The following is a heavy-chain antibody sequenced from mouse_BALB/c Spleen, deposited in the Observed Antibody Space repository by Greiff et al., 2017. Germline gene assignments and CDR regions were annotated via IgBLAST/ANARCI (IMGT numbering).Heavy chain of an antibody. D-gene: IGHD1-1*01. CDR1: GYTFTSYW. Sequence: EVQLQQSGTVLARPGASVKMSCKASGYTFTSYWMHWVKQRPGQGLEWIGAIYPGNSDTSYNQKFKGKAKLTAVTSTSTAYMELSSLTNEDSAVYYCTRSLYGSSYGYWGQGTTLTVSS. V-gene: IGHV1-5*01. CDR3: TRSLYGSSYGY. CDR2: IYPGNSDT. J-gene: IGHJ2*01.